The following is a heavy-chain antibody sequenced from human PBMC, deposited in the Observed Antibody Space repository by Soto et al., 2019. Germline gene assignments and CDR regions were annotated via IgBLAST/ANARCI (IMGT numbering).Heavy chain of an antibody. V-gene: IGHV4-39*01. CDR1: GGSISSSSYY. Sequence: SETLSLTCTVSGGSISSSSYYWGWIRQPPGKGLEWIGSIYYSGSTYYNPSLKSRVTISVDTSKNQFSLKLSSVTAADTAVYYCASNYYDSSGYFFDYWGQGTLVTVSS. D-gene: IGHD3-22*01. CDR3: ASNYYDSSGYFFDY. CDR2: IYYSGST. J-gene: IGHJ4*02.